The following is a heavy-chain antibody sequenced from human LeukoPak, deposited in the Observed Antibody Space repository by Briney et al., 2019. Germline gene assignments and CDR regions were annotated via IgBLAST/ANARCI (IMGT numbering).Heavy chain of an antibody. J-gene: IGHJ6*02. CDR1: GFTFSSYA. Sequence: GGSLRLSCAASGFTFSSYAMHWVRQAPGKGLEWVSGISWNSGGIGYADSVKGRFTISRDNAKNSLYLQMNSLRAEDTALYYCAKDNLGYCSGGSCPGPYYYYGMDVWGQGTTVTVSS. D-gene: IGHD2-15*01. CDR3: AKDNLGYCSGGSCPGPYYYYGMDV. V-gene: IGHV3-9*01. CDR2: ISWNSGGI.